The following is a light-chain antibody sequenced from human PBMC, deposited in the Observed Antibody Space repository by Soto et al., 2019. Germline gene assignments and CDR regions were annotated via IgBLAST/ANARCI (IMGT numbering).Light chain of an antibody. CDR2: GNS. J-gene: IGLJ2*01. V-gene: IGLV1-40*01. Sequence: QSVLTQPPSVSGAPGQRVTISCTGSSSNIGAGYDVRWYQQLPGTAPKLLIYGNSNRPSGVPDRFSGSKSGTSASLAITGLQAEDEADYYCQSYDSSLSGRVVFGGGTKVTVL. CDR1: SSNIGAGYD. CDR3: QSYDSSLSGRVV.